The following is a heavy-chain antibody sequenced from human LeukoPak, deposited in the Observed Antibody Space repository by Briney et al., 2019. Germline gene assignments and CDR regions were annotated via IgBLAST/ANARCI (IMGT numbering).Heavy chain of an antibody. CDR2: ISASGSYI. CDR3: ARDSPGTTASDY. CDR1: GFTFDTYR. D-gene: IGHD1-1*01. V-gene: IGHV3-21*01. Sequence: GGSLRLSCAASGFTFDTYRMNWVRQAPEKGLEWVSSISASGSYIYYADSLKGRFTISRDNTKNSLFLQMNSLRAEDTAVYYCARDSPGTTASDYWGQGTLVTVSS. J-gene: IGHJ4*02.